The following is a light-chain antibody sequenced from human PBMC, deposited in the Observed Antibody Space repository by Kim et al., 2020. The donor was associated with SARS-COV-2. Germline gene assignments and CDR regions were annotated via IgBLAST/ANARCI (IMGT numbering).Light chain of an antibody. CDR2: FDS. J-gene: IGLJ1*01. CDR3: QVWDTSSDYQYV. V-gene: IGLV3-21*04. CDR1: NIGSSS. Sequence: PGKTATRTCWGDNIGSSSVHWYQKKSGQAPVLVMYFDSNRPAEIPERFSASKSGNTATLTINKVEAGDEDDYYCQVWDTSSDYQYVFGTGTKVTVL.